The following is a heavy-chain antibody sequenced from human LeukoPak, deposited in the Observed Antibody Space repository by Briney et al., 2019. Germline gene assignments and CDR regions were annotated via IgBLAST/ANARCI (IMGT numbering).Heavy chain of an antibody. Sequence: GGSLRLFCAASGFAFNSYGMHWVRQAPGKGLEWVALIWYDGSNQDYIDSVKGRFTISRDNSKNTLYLQMSSLRADDAAVYYCARFNGGDSTGCFDLWGRGTLVTVSS. D-gene: IGHD4-23*01. CDR2: IWYDGSNQ. CDR3: ARFNGGDSTGCFDL. CDR1: GFAFNSYG. J-gene: IGHJ2*01. V-gene: IGHV3-33*01.